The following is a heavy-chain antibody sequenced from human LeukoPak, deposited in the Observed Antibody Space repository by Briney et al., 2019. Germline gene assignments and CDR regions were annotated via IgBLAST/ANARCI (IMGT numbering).Heavy chain of an antibody. CDR2: ISSSGSTI. CDR1: GFTFSDYY. Sequence: GGSRRLSCAASGFTFSDYYMSWIRQAPGKGLEWVSYISSSGSTIYYADSVKGRFTISRDNAKNSLYLQMNSLRAVDTAVYYCARENNVVVIAYPPFDYWGQGTLVTVSS. J-gene: IGHJ4*02. CDR3: ARENNVVVIAYPPFDY. D-gene: IGHD2-21*01. V-gene: IGHV3-11*04.